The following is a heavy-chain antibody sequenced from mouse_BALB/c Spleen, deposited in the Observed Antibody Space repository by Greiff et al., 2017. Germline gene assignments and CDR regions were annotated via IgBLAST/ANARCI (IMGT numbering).Heavy chain of an antibody. CDR2: ISNGGGST. CDR1: GFTFSSYT. Sequence: EVQVVESGGGLVQPGGSLKLSCAASGFTFSSYTMSWVRQTPEKRLEWVAYISNGGGSTYYPDTVKGRFTISRDNAKNTLYLQMSSLKSEDTAMYYCARQKLGYYFDYWGQGTTLTVSS. D-gene: IGHD4-1*01. V-gene: IGHV5-12-2*01. J-gene: IGHJ2*01. CDR3: ARQKLGYYFDY.